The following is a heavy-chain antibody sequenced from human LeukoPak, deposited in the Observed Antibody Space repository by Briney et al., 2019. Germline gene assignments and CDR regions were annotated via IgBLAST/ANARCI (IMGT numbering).Heavy chain of an antibody. CDR2: INGRSNNV. D-gene: IGHD4/OR15-4a*01. CDR3: ARNPNIANFPSWFDP. J-gene: IGHJ5*02. Sequence: GGSLRLSCAASGFTFSTSTLSWFRQAPGKGLEWVSSINGRSNNVYHADSVKGRFTISRDNAKTSLYLQMDSLRAEDTAVYYCARNPNIANFPSWFDPWGKGTLVTVSS. V-gene: IGHV3-21*01. CDR1: GFTFSTST.